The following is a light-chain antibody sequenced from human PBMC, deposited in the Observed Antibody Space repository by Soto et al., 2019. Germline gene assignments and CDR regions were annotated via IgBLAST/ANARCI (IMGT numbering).Light chain of an antibody. V-gene: IGKV3-20*01. CDR3: QHYNNWLGT. CDR1: QSVSSSS. Sequence: IVLKQYPGTLSLSPGERATLACSASQSVSSSSLAWYQQKRGQATRLLIHDESSRATGIPERFSGSGSGKEFTITISSLQPDDFAMYYCQHYNNWLGTFGGVTKVDI. J-gene: IGKJ4*01. CDR2: DES.